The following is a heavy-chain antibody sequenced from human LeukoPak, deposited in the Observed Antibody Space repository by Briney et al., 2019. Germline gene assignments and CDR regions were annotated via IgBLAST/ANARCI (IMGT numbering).Heavy chain of an antibody. V-gene: IGHV3-23*01. CDR1: GFTFNTYA. Sequence: GGSLRLSCAASGFTFNTYAMTWVRQAPGKGLEWVSSISSSGSNTYYTDSVKGRFTISGDNSKYTLYLQMNSLRVEDTAVYYCAAGSGSYYKATSWGQGTLVTVSS. D-gene: IGHD3-10*01. CDR2: ISSSGSNT. CDR3: AAGSGSYYKATS. J-gene: IGHJ5*02.